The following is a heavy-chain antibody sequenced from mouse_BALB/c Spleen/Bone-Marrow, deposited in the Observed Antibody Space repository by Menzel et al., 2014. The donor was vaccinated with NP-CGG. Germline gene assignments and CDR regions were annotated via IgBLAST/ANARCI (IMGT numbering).Heavy chain of an antibody. J-gene: IGHJ2*01. CDR1: GFTFTDYY. CDR2: IRNKAYGYTT. Sequence: EVKLMESGGGLVQPGGSLRLSCATPGFTFTDYYMNWVRQPPGKALEWLAFIRNKAYGYTTEYSASVKGRFTISRDNSQNILYLQMNTLRAEDSATYYCARDMGGLLFDSWGQGTTLSVSS. D-gene: IGHD1-1*01. CDR3: ARDMGGLLFDS. V-gene: IGHV7-3*02.